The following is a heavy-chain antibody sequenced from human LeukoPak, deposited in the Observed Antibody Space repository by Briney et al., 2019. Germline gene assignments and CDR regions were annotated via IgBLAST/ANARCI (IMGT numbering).Heavy chain of an antibody. D-gene: IGHD3-9*01. J-gene: IGHJ4*02. V-gene: IGHV3-11*01. Sequence: PGGSLRLSCAASGFTFSDYYMSWIRQAPGKGLEWVSYISSSGSTIYYADSVKGRFTISRDNAKNSLYLQMNSLRAEDTAVYYCAIVPEYMDILIAYSTTPDYWGQGTLVTVSS. CDR3: AIVPEYMDILIAYSTTPDY. CDR1: GFTFSDYY. CDR2: ISSSGSTI.